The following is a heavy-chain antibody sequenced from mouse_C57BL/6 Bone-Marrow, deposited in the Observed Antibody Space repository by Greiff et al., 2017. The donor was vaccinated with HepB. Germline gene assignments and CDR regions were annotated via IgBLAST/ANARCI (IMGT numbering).Heavy chain of an antibody. CDR2: IDPSDSYT. V-gene: IGHV1-50*01. CDR1: GYTFTSYW. Sequence: QVQLQQSGAELVKPGASVKLSCKASGYTFTSYWMQWVKQRPGQGLEWIGEIDPSDSYTNYNQKFKGKATLTVDTSSSTAYMQLSSLTSEDSAVYYCARGYYSNYDYAMDYWGQGTSVTVSS. CDR3: ARGYYSNYDYAMDY. D-gene: IGHD2-5*01. J-gene: IGHJ4*01.